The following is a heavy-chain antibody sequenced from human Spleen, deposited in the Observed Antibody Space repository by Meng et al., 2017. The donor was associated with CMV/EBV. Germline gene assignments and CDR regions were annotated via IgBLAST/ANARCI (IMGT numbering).Heavy chain of an antibody. D-gene: IGHD5-18*01. J-gene: IGHJ6*02. CDR1: GFTFSRYE. Sequence: GESLKISCITSGFTFSRYELNWVRQAPGKGLEWVSYISSSGTTVYHADSVKGRFTISRDNAKKSLYLQMNSLRADDTAVYYCARGHRGGYNYAPYYGMDVWGQGTTVTVSS. CDR3: ARGHRGGYNYAPYYGMDV. CDR2: ISSSGTTV. V-gene: IGHV3-48*03.